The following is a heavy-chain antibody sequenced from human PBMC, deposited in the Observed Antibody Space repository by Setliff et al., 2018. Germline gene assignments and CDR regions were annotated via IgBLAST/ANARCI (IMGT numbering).Heavy chain of an antibody. Sequence: GGSLRLSCAASGFTFSSYAMHWVRQAPGKGLEWVAVISYDGSNKYYADSVKGRFTISRDNAKNSLYLQMNGLRAEDTAVYSCARARGYSYGPFDYWGQGTLVTVSS. J-gene: IGHJ4*02. CDR3: ARARGYSYGPFDY. D-gene: IGHD5-18*01. CDR1: GFTFSSYA. CDR2: ISYDGSNK. V-gene: IGHV3-30*04.